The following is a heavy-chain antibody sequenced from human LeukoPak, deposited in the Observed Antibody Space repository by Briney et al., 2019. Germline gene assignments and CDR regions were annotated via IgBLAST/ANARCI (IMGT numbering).Heavy chain of an antibody. J-gene: IGHJ4*02. CDR2: INAGNGNT. Sequence: ASVKVSCKASGYTFTSYAMHWVRQAPGQRLEWMGWINAGNGNTKYSQKFQGRVTIIRDTSASTAYMELSSLRSEDTAVYYCARGRDYYYDSSGYDFFDYWGQGTLVTVSS. V-gene: IGHV1-3*01. CDR1: GYTFTSYA. D-gene: IGHD3-22*01. CDR3: ARGRDYYYDSSGYDFFDY.